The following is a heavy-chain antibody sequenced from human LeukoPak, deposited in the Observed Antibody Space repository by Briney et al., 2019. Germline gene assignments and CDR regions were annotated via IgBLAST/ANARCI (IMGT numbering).Heavy chain of an antibody. CDR3: AREYYYDSSGYSPGIPFDY. Sequence: ASVKVSCKASGCTFTSYYMHWVRQAPGQGLEWMGIINPSGGSTSYAQKFQGRVTMTRDTSTSTVYMELSSLRSEDTAVYYCAREYYYDSSGYSPGIPFDYWGQGTLVTVSS. CDR1: GCTFTSYY. J-gene: IGHJ4*02. V-gene: IGHV1-46*01. CDR2: INPSGGST. D-gene: IGHD3-22*01.